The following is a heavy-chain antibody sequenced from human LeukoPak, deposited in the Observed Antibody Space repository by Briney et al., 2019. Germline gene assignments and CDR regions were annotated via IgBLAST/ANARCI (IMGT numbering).Heavy chain of an antibody. Sequence: PGGSLRLSCAASGFTFSSYSMNWVRQAPGKGLEWVSSISSSSSYIYYADSVKGRFTISRDNAKNSLYLQMNSLRAEDTAVYYCARDRDYYDSSGPTGFDYWGQGTLVTVFS. CDR1: GFTFSSYS. CDR2: ISSSSSYI. CDR3: ARDRDYYDSSGPTGFDY. D-gene: IGHD3-22*01. V-gene: IGHV3-21*01. J-gene: IGHJ4*02.